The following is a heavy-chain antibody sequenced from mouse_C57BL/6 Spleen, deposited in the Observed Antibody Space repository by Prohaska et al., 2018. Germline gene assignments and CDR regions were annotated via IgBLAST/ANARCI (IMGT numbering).Heavy chain of an antibody. CDR3: MRYGSYWYFDV. CDR2: INSDGSAI. V-gene: IGHV11-2*01. CDR1: GFTFSGFW. Sequence: EVQLLETGGGLVQPGGSRGLSCEGSGFTFSGFWMSWFRQTPGKTLEWIGDINSDGSAINYAPSIKDRFTIFRDNDKSTLYLQMSNVRSEDTATYFCMRYGSYWYFDVWGTGTTVTVSS. D-gene: IGHD1-1*02. J-gene: IGHJ1*03.